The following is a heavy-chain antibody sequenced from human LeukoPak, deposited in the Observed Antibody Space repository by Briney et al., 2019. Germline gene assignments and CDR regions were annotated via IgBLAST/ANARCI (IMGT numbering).Heavy chain of an antibody. V-gene: IGHV3-9*01. CDR3: AKDMVFRSGWYGWFDP. CDR2: ISWNSGSI. CDR1: GFTFDDYA. D-gene: IGHD6-19*01. Sequence: GRSLRLSCAASGFTFDDYAMHWVRQAPGKGLEWVSGISWNSGSIGYADSVKGRFTISRDNAKNSLYLQMNSLRAEDTALYHCAKDMVFRSGWYGWFDPWGQGTLVTVSS. J-gene: IGHJ5*02.